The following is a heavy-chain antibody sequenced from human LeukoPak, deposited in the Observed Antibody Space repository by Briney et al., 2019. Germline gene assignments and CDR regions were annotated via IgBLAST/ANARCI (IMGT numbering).Heavy chain of an antibody. Sequence: GGSLRLSCAASGFTFSSYSMNWVRQAPGKGLEWISYITNSGSTTFYADSVKGRFSISRDNANNSLFLQMNSLRAEDTAVYYCTRDVRLRHKYYYMDVWGKGTTVTVSS. J-gene: IGHJ6*03. CDR2: ITNSGSTT. D-gene: IGHD4-17*01. CDR3: TRDVRLRHKYYYMDV. CDR1: GFTFSSYS. V-gene: IGHV3-48*04.